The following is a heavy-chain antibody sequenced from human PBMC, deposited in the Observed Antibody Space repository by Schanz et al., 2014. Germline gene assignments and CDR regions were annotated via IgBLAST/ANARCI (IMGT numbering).Heavy chain of an antibody. CDR3: ARAGYDADNWFDP. CDR2: IYIGGNT. V-gene: IGHV3-66*01. CDR1: GFTFSAYA. D-gene: IGHD2-2*01. Sequence: EVQLLESGGGLVQPGGSLRLSCAASGFTFSAYAMTWVRQIPGKGLEWVSFIYIGGNTYYADSVKGRFTISRDNSKNTVYIQMNSLRAEDTAVYYCARAGYDADNWFDPWGQGTLVTVSS. J-gene: IGHJ5*02.